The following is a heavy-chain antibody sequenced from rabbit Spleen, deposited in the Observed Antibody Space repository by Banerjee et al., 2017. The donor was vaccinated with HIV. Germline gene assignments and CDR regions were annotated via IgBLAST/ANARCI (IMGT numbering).Heavy chain of an antibody. CDR1: GFSFSSSYY. V-gene: IGHV1S40*01. Sequence: QSLEESGGGLVQPGASLTLTCTASGFSFSSSYYMCWVRQPPGKGLEWIACIAVGSGGFTYYANWAKGRFTISKTSSTTVTLQMTSLTAADTATYFCARDGADVDADDALNLWGQGTLVTVS. J-gene: IGHJ4*01. CDR3: ARDGADVDADDALNL. D-gene: IGHD6-1*01. CDR2: IAVGSGGFT.